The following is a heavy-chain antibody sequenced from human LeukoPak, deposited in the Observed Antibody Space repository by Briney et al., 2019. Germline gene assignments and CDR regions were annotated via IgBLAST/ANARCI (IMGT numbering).Heavy chain of an antibody. D-gene: IGHD6-13*01. CDR2: IYYSGST. CDR3: ARGSGISSSWAIWFDP. CDR1: GGSISSHY. Sequence: SETLSLTCTVSGGSISSHYWSWIRQPPGKTLEWIGYIYYSGSTNYNPSLRSRVTISLDQSQNQFSLILTSVTAADTAVYYCARGSGISSSWAIWFDPWGQGTLVTVSS. V-gene: IGHV4-59*11. J-gene: IGHJ5*02.